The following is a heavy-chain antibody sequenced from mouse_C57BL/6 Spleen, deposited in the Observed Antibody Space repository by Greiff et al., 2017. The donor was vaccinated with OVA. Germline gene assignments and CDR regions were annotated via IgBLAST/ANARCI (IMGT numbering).Heavy chain of an antibody. V-gene: IGHV1-19*01. D-gene: IGHD4-1*01. CDR1: GYTFTDYY. Sequence: EVQVVESGPVLVKPGASVKMSCKASGYTFTDYYMNWVKQSHGKSLEWIGVINPYNGGTSYNQKFKGKATLTVDKSSSPAYMELNSLTSEDSAVYYCATAWDEGYFDVWGTGTTVTVSS. CDR2: INPYNGGT. CDR3: ATAWDEGYFDV. J-gene: IGHJ1*03.